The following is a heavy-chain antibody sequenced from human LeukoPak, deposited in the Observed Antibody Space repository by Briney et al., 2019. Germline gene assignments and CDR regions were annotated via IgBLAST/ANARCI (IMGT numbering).Heavy chain of an antibody. J-gene: IGHJ4*02. CDR2: ISYDGSNK. D-gene: IGHD6-19*01. CDR1: GFTFSSYG. CDR3: AKGGISSGWRGVFDY. Sequence: GGSLKLSCAASGFTFSSYGMHWVRQAPGKGLEWVAVISYDGSNKYYADSVKGRFTISRDNSKNTLYLQMNSLRAEDTAVYCCAKGGISSGWRGVFDYWGQGTLVTVSS. V-gene: IGHV3-30*18.